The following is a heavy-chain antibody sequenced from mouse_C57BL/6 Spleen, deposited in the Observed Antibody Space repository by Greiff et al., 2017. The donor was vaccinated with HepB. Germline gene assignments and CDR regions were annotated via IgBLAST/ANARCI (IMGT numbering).Heavy chain of an antibody. CDR1: GYTFTGYW. V-gene: IGHV1-9*01. CDR2: ILPGSGST. J-gene: IGHJ3*01. Sequence: VQLQQSGAELMKPGASVKLSCKATGYTFTGYWIEWVKQRPGHGLEWIGEILPGSGSTNYNEKFKGKATFTADTSSNTAYMQLSSLTTEDSAIYYCDKRGTYGSSYRFAYWGQGTLVTVSA. D-gene: IGHD1-1*01. CDR3: DKRGTYGSSYRFAY.